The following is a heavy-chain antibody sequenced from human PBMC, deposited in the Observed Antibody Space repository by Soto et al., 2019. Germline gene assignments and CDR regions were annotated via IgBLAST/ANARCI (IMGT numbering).Heavy chain of an antibody. CDR3: ALAPDYGDYY. V-gene: IGHV1-69*13. CDR2: IIPIFGTA. D-gene: IGHD4-17*01. Sequence: SVKVSCKASGYTFTSYDISWVRQAPGQGLEWMGGIIPIFGTANYAQKFQGRVTITADESTSTAYMELSSLRSEDTAVYYCALAPDYGDYYWGQGTLVTVSS. J-gene: IGHJ4*02. CDR1: GYTFTSYD.